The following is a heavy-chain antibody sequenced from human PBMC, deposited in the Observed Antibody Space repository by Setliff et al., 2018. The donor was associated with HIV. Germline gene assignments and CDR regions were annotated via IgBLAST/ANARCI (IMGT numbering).Heavy chain of an antibody. CDR3: AQTTKPSQFDY. CDR2: IYWDDDK. J-gene: IGHJ4*02. CDR1: GFSLSTSGVG. Sequence: SGPTLVNPTQTLTLTCTFSGFSLSTSGVGVDWIRQPPGQALEWLALIYWDDDKRYSPSLKTRLTITRDTSRNQVVLTMTNMDPVDTATYYCAQTTKPSQFDYWGQGTLVTVSS. V-gene: IGHV2-5*02. D-gene: IGHD1-26*01.